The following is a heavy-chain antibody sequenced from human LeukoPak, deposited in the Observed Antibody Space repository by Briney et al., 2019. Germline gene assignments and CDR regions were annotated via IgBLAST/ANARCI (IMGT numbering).Heavy chain of an antibody. CDR1: GGSISGYY. D-gene: IGHD6-25*01. Sequence: SETLSLTCTVSGGSISGYYWSWIRQPPGKGLEWIGYIYYSGSTTYNPSLESRVTMSVDTSKNQLSLRVSSVTAADTAVYYCARHRSSGGDYWGQGTLVTVSS. V-gene: IGHV4-59*08. CDR2: IYYSGST. CDR3: ARHRSSGGDY. J-gene: IGHJ4*02.